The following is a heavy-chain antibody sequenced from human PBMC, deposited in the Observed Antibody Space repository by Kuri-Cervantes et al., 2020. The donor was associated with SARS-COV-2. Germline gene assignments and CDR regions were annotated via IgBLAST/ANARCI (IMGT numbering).Heavy chain of an antibody. J-gene: IGHJ6*03. CDR2: ISAYNGNT. Sequence: ASVKVSCKASGYTFTSYGISWVRQAPGQGLEWMGWISAYNGNTNYAQKFQGRVTMTRDTSLSTAYMELSRLRSDDTAVYYCARGPLPYDILTGYPMDYYYYMDVWGKGTTVTVSS. CDR3: ARGPLPYDILTGYPMDYYYYMDV. V-gene: IGHV1-18*01. D-gene: IGHD3-9*01. CDR1: GYTFTSYG.